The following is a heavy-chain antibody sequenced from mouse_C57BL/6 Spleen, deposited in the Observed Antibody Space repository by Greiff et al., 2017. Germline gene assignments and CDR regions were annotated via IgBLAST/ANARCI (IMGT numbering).Heavy chain of an antibody. D-gene: IGHD2-1*01. CDR1: GYTFTDYE. CDR2: IDPETGGT. J-gene: IGHJ3*01. CDR3: TREGEYGNYVAWFAY. V-gene: IGHV1-15*01. Sequence: VQLQQSGAELVRPGASVTLSCKASGYTFTDYEMHWVKQTPVHGLEWIGAIDPETGGTAYNQKFKGKAILTADKSSSTAYMELRSLTSEDSAVYYCTREGEYGNYVAWFAYWGQGTLVTVSA.